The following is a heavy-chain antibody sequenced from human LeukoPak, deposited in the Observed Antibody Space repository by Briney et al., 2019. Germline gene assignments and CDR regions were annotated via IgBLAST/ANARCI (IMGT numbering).Heavy chain of an antibody. CDR2: ISSSSSYI. Sequence: GGSLRLSCAASGFTFSSYIMNWVRQAPGKGLEWVSSISSSSSYIYYADSVKGRFTISRDNAKNSLYLQMNSLRAEDTAVYYCARAAAAGTYFDYWGQGTLVTVSS. V-gene: IGHV3-21*01. CDR3: ARAAAAGTYFDY. D-gene: IGHD6-13*01. J-gene: IGHJ4*02. CDR1: GFTFSSYI.